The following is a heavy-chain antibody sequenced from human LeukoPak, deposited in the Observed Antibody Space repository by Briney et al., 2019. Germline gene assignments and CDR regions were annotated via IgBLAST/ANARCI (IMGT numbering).Heavy chain of an antibody. V-gene: IGHV3-7*01. J-gene: IGHJ4*02. CDR1: GFTFSSYW. Sequence: PGGSLRLSCAASGFTFSSYWMSWVRQAPGKGLEWVANIKQDGSEKYYVDSVKGRFTIFKDNAKNSLYLQMNSLRAEDTAVYYCARVVFPSRVSDYWGQGTLVTVSS. CDR3: ARVVFPSRVSDY. D-gene: IGHD2-21*01. CDR2: IKQDGSEK.